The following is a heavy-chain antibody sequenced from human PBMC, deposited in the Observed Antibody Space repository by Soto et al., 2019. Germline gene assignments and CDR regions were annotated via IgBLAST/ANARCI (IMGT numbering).Heavy chain of an antibody. Sequence: SETLSLTCTVSGVSVISGSYYWSWIRQPPGKGLEWIGYIYYSGSTNYNPSLKSRVTISVDTSKNQFSLKLSSVTAADTAVYYCARVGGYSSGWYRFDYWGQGTLVTVSS. J-gene: IGHJ4*02. CDR1: GVSVISGSYY. CDR3: ARVGGYSSGWYRFDY. V-gene: IGHV4-61*01. CDR2: IYYSGST. D-gene: IGHD6-19*01.